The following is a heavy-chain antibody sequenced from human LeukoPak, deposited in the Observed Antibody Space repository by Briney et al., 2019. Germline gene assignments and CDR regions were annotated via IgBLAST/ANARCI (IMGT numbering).Heavy chain of an antibody. CDR1: GYTFTSFS. CDR2: ITPIGGTT. CDR3: VMLWLVSEDKDY. V-gene: IGHV1-46*03. Sequence: ASLKASCTASGYTFTSFSTHWVRQTPRQGLEWMGIITPIGGTTSYTSQSQGRVTITRNTSISTAYMELSSLRSEDRAVYYCVMLWLVSEDKDYWGQGALVSVSS. D-gene: IGHD6-19*01. J-gene: IGHJ4*02.